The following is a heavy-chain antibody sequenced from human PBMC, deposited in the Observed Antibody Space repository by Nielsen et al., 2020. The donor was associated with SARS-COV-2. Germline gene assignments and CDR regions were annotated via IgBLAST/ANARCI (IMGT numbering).Heavy chain of an antibody. CDR2: ISAYNGNT. Sequence: ASVKVSCQSSGYTFTSYGISWVRPAPGQGLEWMGWISAYNGNTNYAQKLQGRVTMTTDTSTSTAYMELRSLRSDDTAVYYCARPGKYYYGSGSSQFDYWGQGTLVTVSS. CDR3: ARPGKYYYGSGSSQFDY. V-gene: IGHV1-18*01. J-gene: IGHJ4*02. CDR1: GYTFTSYG. D-gene: IGHD3-10*01.